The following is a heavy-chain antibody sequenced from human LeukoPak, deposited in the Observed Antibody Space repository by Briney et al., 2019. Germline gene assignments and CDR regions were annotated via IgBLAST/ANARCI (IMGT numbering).Heavy chain of an antibody. CDR3: AKQDIAVVPASFFFKTEFDF. CDR1: GLPFSNYA. Sequence: EGSLRLSCAASGLPFSNYAMSWVRQAPGKGLEWVSAISNSGDYTYYADSVKGRFTISRDNSKNTLYLQMNTLRAEDTAVYYCAKQDIAVVPASFFFKTEFDFWGQGALVIVSS. CDR2: ISNSGDYT. V-gene: IGHV3-23*01. D-gene: IGHD2-2*01. J-gene: IGHJ4*02.